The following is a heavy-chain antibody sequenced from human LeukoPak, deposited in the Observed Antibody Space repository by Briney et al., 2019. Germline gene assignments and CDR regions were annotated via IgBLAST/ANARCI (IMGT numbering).Heavy chain of an antibody. Sequence: GGSLRLSCAASGFTFSSYAMSWVRQAPGKGLEWVSGISGSGGNTYNADSVKGRFTISRDNSKNTLYLQMNSLRAEDTAVYYCAKGRTTVVVTAIPNWGQGTLATVSP. CDR1: GFTFSSYA. V-gene: IGHV3-23*01. D-gene: IGHD2-21*02. J-gene: IGHJ4*02. CDR3: AKGRTTVVVTAIPN. CDR2: ISGSGGNT.